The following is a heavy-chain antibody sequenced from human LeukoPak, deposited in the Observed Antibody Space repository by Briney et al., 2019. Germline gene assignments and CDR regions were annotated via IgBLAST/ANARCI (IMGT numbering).Heavy chain of an antibody. CDR2: IGTAGDT. CDR3: ARVKGCGSTSCDHADYGMDV. J-gene: IGHJ6*02. V-gene: IGHV3-13*04. Sequence: GGSLRLSCAASGFAFSSYDMHWVRQATGKGLEWVSAIGTAGDTYYPGSVKGRFTISRENAKNSLYLQMNSLRAGDTAVYYCARVKGCGSTSCDHADYGMDVWGQGTTVTVSS. CDR1: GFAFSSYD. D-gene: IGHD2-2*01.